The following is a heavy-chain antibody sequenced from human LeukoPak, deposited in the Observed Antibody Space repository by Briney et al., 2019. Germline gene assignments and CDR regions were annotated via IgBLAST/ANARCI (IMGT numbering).Heavy chain of an antibody. CDR2: ISSSGSTI. CDR1: GFTFSDYY. D-gene: IGHD2-15*01. CDR3: ARVRCSGGSCLVNY. V-gene: IGHV3-11*04. J-gene: IGHJ4*02. Sequence: PGGSLRLSCAASGFTFSDYYMSWIRQAPGKGLEWVSYISSSGSTIYYADSVKGRFTISGDNAKNSLYLQMNSLRAEDTAVYYCARVRCSGGSCLVNYWGQGTLVTVSS.